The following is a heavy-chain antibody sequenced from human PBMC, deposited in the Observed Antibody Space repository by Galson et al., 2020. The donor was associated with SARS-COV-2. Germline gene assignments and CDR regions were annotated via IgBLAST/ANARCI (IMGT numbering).Heavy chain of an antibody. V-gene: IGHV3-23*01. CDR3: AKTSPPSITIFGVAPDY. CDR2: ISGSGGHA. J-gene: IGHJ4*02. CDR1: GFNFNSYA. Sequence: GESLKISCKVSGFNFNSYAMIWVRQAPGRGLEWVSVISGSGGHAYYADSVKGRFTISRDNPKNTVYLQMNSLRAEDTAVYYCAKTSPPSITIFGVAPDYWGQGTLVTVSS. D-gene: IGHD3-3*01.